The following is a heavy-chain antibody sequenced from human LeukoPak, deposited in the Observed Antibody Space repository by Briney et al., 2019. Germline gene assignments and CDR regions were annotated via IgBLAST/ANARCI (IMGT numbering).Heavy chain of an antibody. CDR2: INPNSGAT. Sequence: ASVKVSCKASGYTFTGYYIHWVRQAPGQGLEWMGRINPNSGATKYAQKFQGRGTMTRDTSICAAYMALSRLTNDDTALHYCVMCCMELAASPCTWGQRTLVTVSS. V-gene: IGHV1-2*06. J-gene: IGHJ4*02. D-gene: IGHD2-15*01. CDR1: GYTFTGYY. CDR3: VMCCMELAASPCT.